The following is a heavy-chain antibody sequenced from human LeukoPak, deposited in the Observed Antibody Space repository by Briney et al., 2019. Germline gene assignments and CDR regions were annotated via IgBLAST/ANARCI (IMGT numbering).Heavy chain of an antibody. Sequence: GESLRLSCAASGFTFSNYAMTWVRQAPGKGLEWVSAISASDGRTYYADSVKGRFTISRDNSKNTLYLQMNSLRVEDTAVYYCAKDGSGYFYTFDYWGQGTLVTASS. CDR2: ISASDGRT. V-gene: IGHV3-23*01. J-gene: IGHJ4*02. CDR3: AKDGSGYFYTFDY. D-gene: IGHD3-22*01. CDR1: GFTFSNYA.